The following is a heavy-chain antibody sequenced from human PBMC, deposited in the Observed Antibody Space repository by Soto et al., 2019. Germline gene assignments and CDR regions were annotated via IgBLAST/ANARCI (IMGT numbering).Heavy chain of an antibody. CDR3: ARAGYSSRDAFDI. D-gene: IGHD6-19*01. Sequence: ASVKVSCKASGYTFTGYYMHCVRQAPGQGLEWMGWINPNSGGTNYAQKFQGWVTMTRDTSISTAYMELSRLRSNETAVYYCARAGYSSRDAFDIWDQGTMFTVSS. CDR2: INPNSGGT. V-gene: IGHV1-2*04. J-gene: IGHJ3*02. CDR1: GYTFTGYY.